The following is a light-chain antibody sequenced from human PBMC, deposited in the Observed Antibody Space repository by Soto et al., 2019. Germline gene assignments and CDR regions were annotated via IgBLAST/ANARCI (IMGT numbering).Light chain of an antibody. Sequence: EIVLTQSPGTLSLSPGERATLSCRASQSVSNNYLAWYQQKPGQAPRLLIYGASNRATGIPDRFSGSGSGTDFTLTISGLEPEDFAVYHCQQHGSSPWTLGQGTKVDIK. J-gene: IGKJ1*01. CDR2: GAS. CDR3: QQHGSSPWT. CDR1: QSVSNNY. V-gene: IGKV3-20*01.